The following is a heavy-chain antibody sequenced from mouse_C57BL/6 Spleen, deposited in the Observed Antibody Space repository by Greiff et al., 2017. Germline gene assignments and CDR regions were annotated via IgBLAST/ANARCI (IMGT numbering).Heavy chain of an antibody. V-gene: IGHV1-7*01. CDR1: GYTFTSYW. Sequence: QVQLQQSGAELAKPRASVKLSCKASGYTFTSYWMHWVKQRPGQGLEWIGYINPSSGYTKYNQKFKDKATLTADKSSSTAYMQLSSLTYEDSAVYYCARSIYYDYAWFAYWGQGTLVTVSA. D-gene: IGHD2-4*01. J-gene: IGHJ3*01. CDR3: ARSIYYDYAWFAY. CDR2: INPSSGYT.